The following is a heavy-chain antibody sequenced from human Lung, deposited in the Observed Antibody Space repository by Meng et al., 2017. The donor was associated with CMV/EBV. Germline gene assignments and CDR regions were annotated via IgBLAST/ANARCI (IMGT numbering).Heavy chain of an antibody. Sequence: QVHLQESAPGLVKPSGTLSLTCAVSGGSISSSNWWSWVRQPPGKGLEWIGEIYHSGSTNYNPSLKSRVTISVDKSKNQFSLKPSSVTAADTAVYYCASFPPPGKQWLVTDYWGQGTLVTVSS. V-gene: IGHV4-4*02. J-gene: IGHJ4*02. CDR1: GGSISSSNW. D-gene: IGHD6-19*01. CDR2: IYHSGST. CDR3: ASFPPPGKQWLVTDY.